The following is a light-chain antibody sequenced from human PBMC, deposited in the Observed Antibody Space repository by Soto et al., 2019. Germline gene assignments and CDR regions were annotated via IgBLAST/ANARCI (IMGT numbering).Light chain of an antibody. CDR3: AAWDDSLNGVV. V-gene: IGLV1-44*01. CDR1: TSNIGRNT. J-gene: IGLJ2*01. CDR2: GNN. Sequence: QSVLTQPPSASGTPGQRVTISCSGSTSNIGRNTVNWYQQLPGTAPKLLIFGNNQRPSGVPDRFSGSKSGTSASLAISGLQSEDETDYYCAAWDDSLNGVVFGGGTKLT.